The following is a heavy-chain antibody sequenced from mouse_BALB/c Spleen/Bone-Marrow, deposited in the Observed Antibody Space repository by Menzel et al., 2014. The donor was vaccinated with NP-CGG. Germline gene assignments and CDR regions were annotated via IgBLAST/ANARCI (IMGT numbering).Heavy chain of an antibody. CDR1: GFSLTSYG. CDR3: ARRPDYGYSSYAMDY. Sequence: VKLVESGPGLVQPSQSPSITCTVSGFSLTSYGVHWVRQSPGKGLEWLGVIWSGGSTDYNAAFISRLSISKDNSKSQVFFKMNSLQADDTAIYYCARRPDYGYSSYAMDYWGQGTSVTVSS. CDR2: IWSGGST. J-gene: IGHJ4*01. D-gene: IGHD1-2*01. V-gene: IGHV2-4-1*01.